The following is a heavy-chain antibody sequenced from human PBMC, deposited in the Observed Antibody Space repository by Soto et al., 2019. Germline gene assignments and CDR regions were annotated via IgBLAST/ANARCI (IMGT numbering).Heavy chain of an antibody. V-gene: IGHV3-11*01. CDR2: IRNRGSNI. D-gene: IGHD6-6*01. CDR1: GFTFSDYY. Sequence: GGSLRLSCAASGFTFSDYYMSWIRQAPGKGLEWVSYIRNRGSNIYYADSVKGRFTISRDNAKNSLYLQMNSLRAEDTAVYYCAKDSIRRSFSRSSTRARDAFDIWGQGTMVTVSS. J-gene: IGHJ3*02. CDR3: AKDSIRRSFSRSSTRARDAFDI.